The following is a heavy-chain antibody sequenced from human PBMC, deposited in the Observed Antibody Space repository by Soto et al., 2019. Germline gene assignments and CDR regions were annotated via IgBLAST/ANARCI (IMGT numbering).Heavy chain of an antibody. D-gene: IGHD4-17*01. CDR3: ARIAVTRASDY. CDR2: IYSGGST. Sequence: EVQLVESGGGLVQPGGPLRLSSAASGFTVSSNYMSWVRQAPGKGLARVSVIYSGGSTYYADPVKGRFTISRDNSKNTLYPQMTTLRAEDPAVYYCARIAVTRASDYWGQGTLVTVSS. J-gene: IGHJ4*02. CDR1: GFTVSSNY. V-gene: IGHV3-66*01.